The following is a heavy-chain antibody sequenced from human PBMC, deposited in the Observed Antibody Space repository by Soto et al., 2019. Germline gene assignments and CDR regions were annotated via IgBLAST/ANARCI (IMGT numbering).Heavy chain of an antibody. CDR2: INPSSGGT. J-gene: IGHJ4*02. CDR1: EYTSTGYY. D-gene: IGHD3-9*01. CDR3: ATTAAGYYSGFDY. V-gene: IGHV1-46*01. Sequence: SGKVSWNSSEYTSTGYYMHIVRQAPGQGLEWMGIINPSSGGTSYAQKFQGRVSMTRDTSTSTVYMNMSSLISDDTAVYFWATTAAGYYSGFDYWGQGTVVTGSA.